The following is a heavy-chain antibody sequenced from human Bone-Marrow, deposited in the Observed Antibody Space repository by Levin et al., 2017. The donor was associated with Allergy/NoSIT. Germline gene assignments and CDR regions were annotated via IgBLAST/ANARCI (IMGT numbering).Heavy chain of an antibody. Sequence: PSETLSLTCAVYGESLTEYYWSWIRQPPGKGLEWIGEINRESTNYNPSLKSRVTISEDPSKRQISLKLISVTAADTGVYFCARGRGDYGDFNNYFDYWGQGTLVTVS. V-gene: IGHV4-34*01. CDR3: ARGRGDYGDFNNYFDY. J-gene: IGHJ4*02. D-gene: IGHD4-17*01. CDR1: GESLTEYY. CDR2: INREST.